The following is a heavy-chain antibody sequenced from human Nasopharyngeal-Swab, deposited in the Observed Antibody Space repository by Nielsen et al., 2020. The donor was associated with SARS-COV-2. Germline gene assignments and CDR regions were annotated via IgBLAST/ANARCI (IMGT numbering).Heavy chain of an antibody. V-gene: IGHV3-74*01. CDR3: ARGSSDWKGIDY. D-gene: IGHD6-19*01. CDR1: GFIFRGQW. CDR2: IDLAGTAT. J-gene: IGHJ4*02. Sequence: GESLKISCAASGFIFRGQWMHWVRQAPGKGLVGVSSIDLAGTATSYADSLKGRFTISRDNAKNTLYLQMNSLRVEDTAVYYCARGSSDWKGIDYWGQGTLVTVSS.